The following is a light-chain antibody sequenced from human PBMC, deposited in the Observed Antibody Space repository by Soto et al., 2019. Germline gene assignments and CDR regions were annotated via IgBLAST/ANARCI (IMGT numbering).Light chain of an antibody. J-gene: IGLJ2*01. CDR1: SSDIGSYNY. CDR2: EVG. V-gene: IGLV2-14*01. Sequence: QSALTQAASVSGSPGQPITISCTGTSSDIGSYNYVSWYQQQPGKAPKLIIYEVGNRPSGVSNRFSGSKSGNTASLTISGLQAEDEAYYYCSSDTSATPVVFGGGTKLTVL. CDR3: SSDTSATPVV.